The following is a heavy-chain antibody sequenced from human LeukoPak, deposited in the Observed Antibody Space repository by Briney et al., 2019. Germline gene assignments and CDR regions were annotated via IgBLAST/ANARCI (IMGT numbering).Heavy chain of an antibody. J-gene: IGHJ4*02. V-gene: IGHV3-23*01. D-gene: IGHD3-10*01. CDR2: ISGSGDST. CDR3: TKWSGFGDD. CDR1: GFTFSSNS. Sequence: QPGGSLRLSCAASGFTFSSNSMTWVRHTPGKGLEWVSGISGSGDSTFYADSVKGRFTISRDNSRNTLYLQMSSLRPEDTAVYYCTKWSGFGDDWGQGTLVTVSS.